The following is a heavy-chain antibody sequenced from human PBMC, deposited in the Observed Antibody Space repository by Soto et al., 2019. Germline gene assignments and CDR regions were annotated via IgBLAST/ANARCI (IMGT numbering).Heavy chain of an antibody. CDR2: IYPGDSDI. CDR1: GYSFTSDW. Sequence: LKISCQGSGYSFTSDWIAWVRQMPGKGLEWMGNIYPGDSDIRYSPSFQGQVTISADKSINTAYLQWSSLKASDTAMYYCARWVSYGYYYFDYWGQGTLVTVSS. D-gene: IGHD5-18*01. CDR3: ARWVSYGYYYFDY. V-gene: IGHV5-51*01. J-gene: IGHJ4*02.